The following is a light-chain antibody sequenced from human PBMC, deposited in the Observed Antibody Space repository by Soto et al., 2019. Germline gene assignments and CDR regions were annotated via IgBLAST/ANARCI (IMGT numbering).Light chain of an antibody. CDR2: DVS. Sequence: QSALTQPASVSGSPGQSITISCTGTSSDVGGYNFVSWYQQHPVKAPKLMIFDVSNRPSGVSNRFSGSKSGNTASLTISGLRAEDEADYYCSSYTSITTLGVFGGGTKVTVL. CDR1: SSDVGGYNF. J-gene: IGLJ2*01. V-gene: IGLV2-14*03. CDR3: SSYTSITTLGV.